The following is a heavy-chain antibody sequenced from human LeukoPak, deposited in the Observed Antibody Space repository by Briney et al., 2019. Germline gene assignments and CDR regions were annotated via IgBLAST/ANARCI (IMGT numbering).Heavy chain of an antibody. J-gene: IGHJ5*02. V-gene: IGHV4-4*07. CDR1: GGSISSYY. CDR3: ARDGASAMVGAPNWFDP. D-gene: IGHD1-26*01. CDR2: IYTSGST. Sequence: PSETLSLTCTVSGGSISSYYWSWIRQPAGKGLEWIGRIYTSGSTNYNPSLKSRVTMSVDTSKNQFSLKLSSVTAADTAVYYCARDGASAMVGAPNWFDPWGQGTLVTVSS.